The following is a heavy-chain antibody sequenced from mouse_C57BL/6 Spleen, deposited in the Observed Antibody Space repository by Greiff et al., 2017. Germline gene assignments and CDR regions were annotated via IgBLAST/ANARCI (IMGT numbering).Heavy chain of an antibody. CDR3: ASFYDGSSPAWFAY. J-gene: IGHJ3*01. CDR1: GYAFSSSW. D-gene: IGHD1-1*01. CDR2: IYPGDGDT. V-gene: IGHV1-82*01. Sequence: VVKPGASVKISCKASGYAFSSSWMNWVKQRPGKGLEWIGRIYPGDGDTNYNGKFKGKATLTADKSSSTAYMQLSSLTSADSAVYFCASFYDGSSPAWFAYWGQGTLVTVSA.